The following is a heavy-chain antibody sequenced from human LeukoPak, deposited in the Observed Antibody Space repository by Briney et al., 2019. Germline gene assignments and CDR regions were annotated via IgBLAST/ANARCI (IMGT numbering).Heavy chain of an antibody. J-gene: IGHJ4*02. CDR2: INPNSGGT. CDR1: GYTFTGYY. V-gene: IGHV1-2*06. Sequence: ASVKVSCKASGYTFTGYYMHWVRQAPGQGLEWRGRINPNSGGTNYAQKFQGRVTMTRDTSISTAYMELSRLRSDDTAVYYCARDSDIVGATGFHYWGQGTLVTVSS. CDR3: ARDSDIVGATGFHY. D-gene: IGHD1-26*01.